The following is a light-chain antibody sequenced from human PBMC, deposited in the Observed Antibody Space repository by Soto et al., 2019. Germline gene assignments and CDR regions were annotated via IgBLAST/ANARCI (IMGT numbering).Light chain of an antibody. CDR2: VAS. Sequence: EIVLTQSPGTLSLSPGERVTLSCRASQGVSTFLAWFQQKPGQPPRLLIYVASSRATGIPDRFSGSGSGTDFTLTISRLEPEDFAVYYCQQYGSSGTFGQGTKVDI. J-gene: IGKJ1*01. CDR1: QGVSTF. CDR3: QQYGSSGT. V-gene: IGKV3-20*01.